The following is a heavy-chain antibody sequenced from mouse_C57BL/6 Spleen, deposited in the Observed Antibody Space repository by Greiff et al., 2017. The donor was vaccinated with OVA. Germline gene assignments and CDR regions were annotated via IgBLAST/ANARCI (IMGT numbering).Heavy chain of an antibody. D-gene: IGHD1-1*01. CDR2: IYPGHSDT. V-gene: IGHV1-5*01. J-gene: IGHJ1*03. CDR3: TRESTVVEGYFDV. CDR1: GYTFTSYW. Sequence: EVQLQQSGTVLARPGASVKMSCKTSGYTFTSYWMHWVTQRPGQGLEWIGAIYPGHSDTSYNQKFKGKAKLTAVTSASTAYMERSSLTNEDSAVYCGTRESTVVEGYFDVWGTGTTVTVSS.